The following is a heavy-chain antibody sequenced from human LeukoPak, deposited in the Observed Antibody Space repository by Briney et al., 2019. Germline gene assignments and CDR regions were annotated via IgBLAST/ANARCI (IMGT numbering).Heavy chain of an antibody. V-gene: IGHV3-23*01. CDR3: AKSIYDSSAYYPAFDY. D-gene: IGHD3-22*01. CDR1: GFTFSTYA. J-gene: IGHJ4*02. Sequence: GGSLRLSCAASGFTFSTYAMSWVRQAPGKGLEWVSGISGSGGSTYYADSVKGRFTISRDNSKNTLYLQMNSLRAEDTAVFYCAKSIYDSSAYYPAFDYWGQGTLVTVSS. CDR2: ISGSGGST.